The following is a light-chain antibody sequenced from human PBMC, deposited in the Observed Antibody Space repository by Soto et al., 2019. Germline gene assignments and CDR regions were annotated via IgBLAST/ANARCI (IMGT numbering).Light chain of an antibody. CDR3: QQYGTSEII. CDR1: QSLTNSF. CDR2: DTS. V-gene: IGKV3-20*01. J-gene: IGKJ5*01. Sequence: EIVLTQSPGTLSLSPGERATLSCRVSQSLTNSFIAWYPQKHGQAPRLXIYDTSSRATGIPDRFSGSGAGPECTLTISRLEPEDFAVVFCQQYGTSEIIFGQGTRLEI.